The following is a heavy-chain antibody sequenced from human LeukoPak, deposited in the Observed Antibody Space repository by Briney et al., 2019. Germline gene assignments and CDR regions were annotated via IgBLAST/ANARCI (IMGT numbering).Heavy chain of an antibody. Sequence: GGSLRLSCAASGFTFDDYAMHWVRQAPGRGLEWVSSISSGSSYIYYADSVKGRFTISRDNANNSLYLQMNSLRADDTAVYYCARVGGGSYSSDFWGQGTLVTVSS. V-gene: IGHV3-21*01. CDR1: GFTFDDYA. J-gene: IGHJ4*02. CDR2: ISSGSSYI. D-gene: IGHD1-26*01. CDR3: ARVGGGSYSSDF.